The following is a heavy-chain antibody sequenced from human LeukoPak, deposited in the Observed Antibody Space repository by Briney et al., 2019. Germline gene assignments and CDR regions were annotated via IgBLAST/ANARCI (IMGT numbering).Heavy chain of an antibody. CDR3: ARGGNYYDSSGYYWPRGT. V-gene: IGHV1-18*01. Sequence: ASVKVSCKASGYTFTSYGISWVRQAPGQGLEWMGWISAYNGNTNYAQKLQGRVTMTTDTSTSTAYMELRSLRSDDTAVYYCARGGNYYDSSGYYWPRGTWGQGTLVTVSS. D-gene: IGHD3-22*01. CDR1: GYTFTSYG. J-gene: IGHJ5*02. CDR2: ISAYNGNT.